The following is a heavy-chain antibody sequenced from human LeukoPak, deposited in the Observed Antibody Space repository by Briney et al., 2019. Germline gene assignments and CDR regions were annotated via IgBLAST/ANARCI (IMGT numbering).Heavy chain of an antibody. V-gene: IGHV3-23*01. CDR3: ARDQYYGGNSGAFDI. CDR1: GFTFSSYA. Sequence: GGSLRLSCAASGFTFSSYAMTWVRQAPGKGLEWVSSISASGSGTYYTDSVKGRFTISRGNSKDILSLQMNSLRAEDTAVYYCARDQYYGGNSGAFDIWGQGTMVTVSS. CDR2: ISASGSGT. D-gene: IGHD4-23*01. J-gene: IGHJ3*02.